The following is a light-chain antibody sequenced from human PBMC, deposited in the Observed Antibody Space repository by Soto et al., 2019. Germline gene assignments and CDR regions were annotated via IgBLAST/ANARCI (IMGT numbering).Light chain of an antibody. J-gene: IGKJ1*01. Sequence: EVVMRQSPATLSLSPGVRATLSCRASQSISDTLAWYQQKPRQAPRLLIYGASRRATSFPARFSGSGSGTDFTLTISILQSEDFAVYYCQQYDNWPWTFAEGTK. CDR2: GAS. CDR3: QQYDNWPWT. V-gene: IGKV3-15*01. CDR1: QSISDT.